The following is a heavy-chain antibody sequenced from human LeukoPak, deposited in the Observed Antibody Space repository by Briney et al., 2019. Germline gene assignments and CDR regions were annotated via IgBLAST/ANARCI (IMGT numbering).Heavy chain of an antibody. CDR3: ATYRQVMLPFES. V-gene: IGHV3-23*01. CDR1: GFTFSFSG. Sequence: GGSLRLSCTASGFTFSFSGMSWVRQPPGKGLEWVSSIFQGGGEIHYADSVRGRFTISRDNSRSTLFLQMNSLRAEDTAIYYCATYRQVMLPFESWGQGTLVTVSS. J-gene: IGHJ4*02. CDR2: IFQGGGEI. D-gene: IGHD5-18*01.